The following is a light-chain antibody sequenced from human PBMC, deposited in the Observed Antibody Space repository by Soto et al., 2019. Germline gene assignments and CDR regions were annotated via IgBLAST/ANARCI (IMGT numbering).Light chain of an antibody. CDR3: MQALQTPFT. Sequence: SVMTQSPLSLPVTPGEPASISCRSSQSLLHSNGYNYWDWYLQKPGQSPQLLIYFGSKRASGVPDRCSGSGSGTDFTLKISRVEAEDVGVYYCMQALQTPFTFGQGTRLEIK. V-gene: IGKV2-28*01. J-gene: IGKJ5*01. CDR2: FGS. CDR1: QSLLHSNGYNY.